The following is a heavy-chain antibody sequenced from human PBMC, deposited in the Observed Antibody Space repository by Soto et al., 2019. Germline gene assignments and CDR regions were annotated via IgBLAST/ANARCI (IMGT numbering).Heavy chain of an antibody. CDR1: GGTFSTYT. CDR3: AMVRGDFAFDI. D-gene: IGHD3-10*01. CDR2: IIPILGIA. J-gene: IGHJ3*02. Sequence: QVQLVQSGAEVKKPGSSVKVSCKASGGTFSTYTISWVRQAPGQGLEWMGRIIPILGIANYAQKCLGRVTITADKAASTAYMELSSLRSEDTAVYYCAMVRGDFAFDIWGQGTMVTVSS. V-gene: IGHV1-69*02.